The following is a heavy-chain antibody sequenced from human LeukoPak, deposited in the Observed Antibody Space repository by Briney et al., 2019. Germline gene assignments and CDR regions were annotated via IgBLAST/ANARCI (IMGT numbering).Heavy chain of an antibody. Sequence: PSETLSLTCVVSGYSISSGYYWGWIRQPPGKGLEWIGNIYHSGSTYYNPSLKSRVTISVDTSKNQFSLKLSSVTAADTAVYYCARVKGYYGSGRPSSNWFDPWGQGTLVTVSS. D-gene: IGHD3-10*01. CDR2: IYHSGST. J-gene: IGHJ5*02. CDR3: ARVKGYYGSGRPSSNWFDP. CDR1: GYSISSGYY. V-gene: IGHV4-38-2*01.